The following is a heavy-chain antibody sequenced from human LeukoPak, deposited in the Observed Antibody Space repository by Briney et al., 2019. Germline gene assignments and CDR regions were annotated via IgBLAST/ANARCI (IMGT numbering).Heavy chain of an antibody. CDR2: IYYSGST. J-gene: IGHJ6*03. V-gene: IGHV4-39*07. CDR3: ARDGDLGGSGSYYSYYYMDV. D-gene: IGHD3-10*01. Sequence: SETLSLTCTVSGGSISSSSYYWGWIRQPPGKGLEWIGSIYYSGSTYYNPSLKSRVTISVDTSKNQFSLKLSSVTAADTAVYYCARDGDLGGSGSYYSYYYMDVWGKGTTVTVSS. CDR1: GGSISSSSYY.